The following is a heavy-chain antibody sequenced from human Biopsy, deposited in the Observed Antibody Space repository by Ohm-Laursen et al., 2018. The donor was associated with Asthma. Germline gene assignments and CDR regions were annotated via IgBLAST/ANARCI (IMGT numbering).Heavy chain of an antibody. V-gene: IGHV4-31*03. CDR2: IYYSGST. D-gene: IGHD4-17*01. CDR1: GGSINIGDYY. CDR3: ARTTYGDDGFDP. J-gene: IGHJ5*02. Sequence: QTLSLTCSVSGGSINIGDYYWSWIRQHPVKGLEWIGYIYYSGSTYYNPSLKSRVLISLDTSKNQFSLSLTSVTAADTAVYYCARTTYGDDGFDPWGQGTLVTVPS.